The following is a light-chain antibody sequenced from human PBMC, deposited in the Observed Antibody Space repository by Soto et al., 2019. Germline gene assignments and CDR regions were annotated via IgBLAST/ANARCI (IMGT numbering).Light chain of an antibody. J-gene: IGKJ4*01. CDR3: QQTYSPLLT. CDR1: QTISTY. V-gene: IGKV1-39*01. CDR2: AAS. Sequence: DIEMTQSPSSLSASVGDRITITFGGSQTISTYLNCFQQKPGKAPNLLIFAASNLQSGVPSRFSGSGSGTDFTLTINGLQPEDSATYYCQQTYSPLLTFGGGTKVDIK.